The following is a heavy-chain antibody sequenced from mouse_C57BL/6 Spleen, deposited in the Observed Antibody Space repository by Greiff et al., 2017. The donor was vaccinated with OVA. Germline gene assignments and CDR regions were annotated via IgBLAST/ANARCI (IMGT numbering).Heavy chain of an antibody. CDR2: INPSSGYT. D-gene: IGHD1-2*01. V-gene: IGHV1-7*01. J-gene: IGHJ1*03. CDR3: ARWELLRPWYFDV. Sequence: VKLVESGAELAKPGASVKLSCKASGYTFTSYWMHWVKQRPGQGLEWIGYINPSSGYTKYNQKFKDKATLTADKSSSTAYMQLSSLTYEDSAVYYCARWELLRPWYFDVWGTGTTVTVSS. CDR1: GYTFTSYW.